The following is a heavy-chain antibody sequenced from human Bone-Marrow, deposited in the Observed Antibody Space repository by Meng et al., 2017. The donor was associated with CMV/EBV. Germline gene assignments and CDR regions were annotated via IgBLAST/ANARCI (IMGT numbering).Heavy chain of an antibody. CDR3: ARYPRRASDGSINFFDY. J-gene: IGHJ4*02. V-gene: IGHV1-18*01. D-gene: IGHD2-15*01. Sequence: ASVKVSCKASGYTFTSYGITWVRQAPGQGLEWMGWISVYNGNTNYAQMFQGRVTMTTDTSTSTAYMELRSLRSDDTAVYYCARYPRRASDGSINFFDYWGQGNLVTVSS. CDR1: GYTFTSYG. CDR2: ISVYNGNT.